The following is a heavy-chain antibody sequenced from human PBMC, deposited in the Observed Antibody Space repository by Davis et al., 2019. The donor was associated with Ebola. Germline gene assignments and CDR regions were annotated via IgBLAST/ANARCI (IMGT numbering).Heavy chain of an antibody. D-gene: IGHD6-13*01. CDR3: ARGDLGGKQLVY. CDR2: INHSGST. J-gene: IGHJ4*02. Sequence: GSLRLSCAVYGGSFSGYYWSWIRQPPGKGLEWIGEINHSGSTNYNPSLKSRVTISVDTSKNQFSLKLSSVTAADTAVYYCARGDLGGKQLVYWGQGTLVTVSS. CDR1: GGSFSGYY. V-gene: IGHV4-34*01.